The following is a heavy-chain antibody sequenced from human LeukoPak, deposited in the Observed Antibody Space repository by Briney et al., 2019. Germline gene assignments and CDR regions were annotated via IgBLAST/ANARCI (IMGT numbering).Heavy chain of an antibody. CDR1: GYTFSDSY. J-gene: IGHJ3*02. Sequence: VASVKVSCKASGYTFSDSYVHWVRHAPGQGLEWVGWINPNSGGTNYAQKFQGGVTMTRDTSISTAYMELSRLRVDDTAVYYCARGFGNWHDAFDIWGQGTMVTVSS. V-gene: IGHV1-2*02. D-gene: IGHD1-1*01. CDR3: ARGFGNWHDAFDI. CDR2: INPNSGGT.